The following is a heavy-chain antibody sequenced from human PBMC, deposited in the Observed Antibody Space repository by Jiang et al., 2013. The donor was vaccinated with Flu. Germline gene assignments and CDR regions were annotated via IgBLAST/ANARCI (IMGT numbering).Heavy chain of an antibody. D-gene: IGHD4-17*01. CDR2: ISTYNGNT. J-gene: IGHJ3*02. CDR1: GYTFINDG. Sequence: SGAEVKKPGASVKVSCKASGYTFINDGISWVRQVPGQGLEWMGWISTYNGNTDYAQKLQGRVTMTTDTSTSTAYMELRSLRSDDTAVYYCAKTTVTRKGVGIDAFDIWGQGTMVTVSS. V-gene: IGHV1-18*01. CDR3: AKTTVTRKGVGIDAFDI.